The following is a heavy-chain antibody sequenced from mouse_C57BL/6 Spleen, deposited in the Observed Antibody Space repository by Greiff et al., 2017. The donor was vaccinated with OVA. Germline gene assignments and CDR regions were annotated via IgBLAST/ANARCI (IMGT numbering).Heavy chain of an antibody. V-gene: IGHV1-82*01. J-gene: IGHJ4*01. D-gene: IGHD3-3*01. Sequence: VQLQQSGPELVKPGASVKFSCKASGYAFTSSWMHWVKQRPGQGLEWIGLIYPGDGDTNYNGKFKGKATLTADKSSSTAYMQLSSLTSEDSAVYFCARERACGAMDYWGKGTSVAVSS. CDR3: ARERACGAMDY. CDR2: IYPGDGDT. CDR1: GYAFTSSW.